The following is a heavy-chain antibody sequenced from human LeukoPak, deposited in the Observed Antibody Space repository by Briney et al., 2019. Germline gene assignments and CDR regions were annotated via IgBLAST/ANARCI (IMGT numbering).Heavy chain of an antibody. J-gene: IGHJ4*02. CDR2: IRYDGSNK. D-gene: IGHD6-6*01. V-gene: IGHV3-30*02. Sequence: QPGGSLRLSCAASGFTFSSYGMHWVRQAPGQGLEWVAFIRYDGSNKYYADSVKGRFTISRDNSKNTLYLQMNSLRAEDTAVYYCAKVVIAARPGGTLDYWGQGTLVTVSS. CDR1: GFTFSSYG. CDR3: AKVVIAARPGGTLDY.